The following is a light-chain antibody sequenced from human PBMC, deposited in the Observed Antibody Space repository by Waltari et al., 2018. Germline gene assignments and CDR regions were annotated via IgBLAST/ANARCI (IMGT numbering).Light chain of an antibody. J-gene: IGKJ2*03. V-gene: IGKV4-1*01. CDR1: RTVLYDSNNKNY. CDR2: WAS. Sequence: DIVMTQSPDSLAVSLGERATINCKSSRTVLYDSNNKNYLAWYQQKPGQPPNLLIYWASTRKSGVPDRFSGNGSGTDFTLTISTLQAEDVAVYYCHQYYNTPYSYGQGTKLEIK. CDR3: HQYYNTPYS.